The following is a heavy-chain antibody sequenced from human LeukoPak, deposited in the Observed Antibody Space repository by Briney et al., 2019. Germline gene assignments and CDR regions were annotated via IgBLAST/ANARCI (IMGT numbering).Heavy chain of an antibody. V-gene: IGHV3-23*01. CDR3: ANGGSIAVATPLDY. Sequence: GGSLRLSCAASGFTFSSYAMSWVRPAPGKGLEWVSGITGSGGSTYYADSVKGRFTISRDNSKNTLYLQMNSLRAEDTAVYYCANGGSIAVATPLDYWGQGTLVTVSS. J-gene: IGHJ4*02. CDR1: GFTFSSYA. D-gene: IGHD6-19*01. CDR2: ITGSGGST.